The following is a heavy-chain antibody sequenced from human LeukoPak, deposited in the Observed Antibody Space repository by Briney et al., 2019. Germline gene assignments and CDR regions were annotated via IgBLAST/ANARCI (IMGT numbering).Heavy chain of an antibody. V-gene: IGHV1-69*13. J-gene: IGHJ4*02. CDR3: ARADYDFWSGYPLYYFDY. CDR1: GGTFSSYA. CDR2: IIPIFGTA. Sequence: ASVKVSCKASGGTFSSYAISWVRQAPGQGLEWMGGIIPIFGTANYAQKFQGRVTITADESTSTAYMELSSLRSDDTAVYYCARADYDFWSGYPLYYFDYWGQGTLVTVSS. D-gene: IGHD3-3*01.